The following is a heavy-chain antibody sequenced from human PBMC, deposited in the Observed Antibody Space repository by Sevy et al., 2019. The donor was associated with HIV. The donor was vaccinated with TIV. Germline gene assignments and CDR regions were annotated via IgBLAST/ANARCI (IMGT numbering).Heavy chain of an antibody. CDR1: GGSFSGYY. J-gene: IGHJ4*02. CDR2: INHSGST. V-gene: IGHV4-34*01. CDR3: ARDWDGAIDS. Sequence: SDTLSLTCAVYGGSFSGYYWTWIRQPPGKGLEWIGEINHSGSTNYNPSLKSRVSLSLDTSKNQFSLKLTSVTAADTAVYYCARDWDGAIDSWGQGTLVTVSS. D-gene: IGHD1-1*01.